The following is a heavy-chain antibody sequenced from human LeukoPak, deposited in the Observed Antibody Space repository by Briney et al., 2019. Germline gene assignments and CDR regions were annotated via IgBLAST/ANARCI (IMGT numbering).Heavy chain of an antibody. V-gene: IGHV4-59*01. Sequence: SETLSLTCTVSGGSISSYYLSWIRQPPGKGLEWIGYIYYSGSTNYNPSLKSRATISVDTSKNQFSLKLSSVTAADTAVYYCAGNYYDSSGPFSWSQGTLVTVSS. CDR2: IYYSGST. J-gene: IGHJ4*02. CDR1: GGSISSYY. CDR3: AGNYYDSSGPFS. D-gene: IGHD3-22*01.